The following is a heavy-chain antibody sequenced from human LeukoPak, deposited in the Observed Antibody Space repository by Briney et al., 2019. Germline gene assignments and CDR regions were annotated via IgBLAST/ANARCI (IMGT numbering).Heavy chain of an antibody. CDR1: GGTFSSYA. CDR3: AREGYCSGGSCFDY. V-gene: IGHV1-69*06. D-gene: IGHD2-15*01. CDR2: IIPIFGTA. J-gene: IGHJ4*02. Sequence: SVKVSCKASGGTFSSYAISWVRQAPGQGLGWMGGIIPIFGTANYAQKFQGRVTITADKSTSTAYMELSSLRSEDTAVYYCAREGYCSGGSCFDYWGQGTLVTVSS.